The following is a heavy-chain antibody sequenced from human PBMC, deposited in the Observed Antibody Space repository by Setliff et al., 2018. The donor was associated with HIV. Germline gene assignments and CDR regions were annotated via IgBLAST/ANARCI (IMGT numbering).Heavy chain of an antibody. V-gene: IGHV4-38-2*01. Sequence: SETLSLTCAVSGYSISSGYYWGWIRQPPGKGLEWIGYIYYSGSTNYNPSLKSRVTMSVDTSKNQFSLKLSSVTAADTAVFYCASLPPLYDSSGYYFDYWGQGTLVTVSS. CDR1: GYSISSGYY. CDR2: IYYSGST. CDR3: ASLPPLYDSSGYYFDY. J-gene: IGHJ4*02. D-gene: IGHD3-22*01.